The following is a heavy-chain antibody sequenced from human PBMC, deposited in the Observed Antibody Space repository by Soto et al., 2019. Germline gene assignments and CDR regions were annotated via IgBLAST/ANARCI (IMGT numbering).Heavy chain of an antibody. CDR3: ASFIAVAGTGGNWFDP. J-gene: IGHJ5*02. CDR1: GGSFSGYY. D-gene: IGHD6-19*01. Sequence: QVQLQQWGAGLLKPSETLSLTCAVYGGSFSGYYWSWIRQPPGKGLEWIGEINHSGSTNYNPSLKSRVTIAVDTSKNQCSLKLSSVTAADTAVYYCASFIAVAGTGGNWFDPWGQGTLVTVSS. V-gene: IGHV4-34*01. CDR2: INHSGST.